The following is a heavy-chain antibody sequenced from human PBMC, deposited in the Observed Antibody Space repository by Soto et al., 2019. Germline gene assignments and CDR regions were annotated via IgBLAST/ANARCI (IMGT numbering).Heavy chain of an antibody. D-gene: IGHD4-4*01. CDR2: ISWNSGSI. Sequence: LRLSCAASGFSFDDYAMHWVRQAPGKGLEWVSGISWNSGSIGYADSVKGRFTISRDNAKNSLYLQMNSLRAEDTALYYCAKDHEYSLGRRLDYWGQGTLVTVSS. CDR1: GFSFDDYA. J-gene: IGHJ4*02. V-gene: IGHV3-9*01. CDR3: AKDHEYSLGRRLDY.